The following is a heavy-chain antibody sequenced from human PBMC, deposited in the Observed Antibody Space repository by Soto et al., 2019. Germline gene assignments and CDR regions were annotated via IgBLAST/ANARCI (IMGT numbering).Heavy chain of an antibody. CDR2: ISGSGTVT. CDR1: GFTFSTCA. V-gene: IGHV3-23*01. J-gene: IGHJ4*02. CDR3: VKHSSGSYRPFDH. D-gene: IGHD3-22*01. Sequence: PGGSLRLSCATSGFTFSTCAMSWFRQAPGKGLEWVSIISGSGTVTFYADSVKGRFTISRDSSKNTLFLQMNSLRVEDTAIYYCVKHSSGSYRPFDHWGQGALVTVSS.